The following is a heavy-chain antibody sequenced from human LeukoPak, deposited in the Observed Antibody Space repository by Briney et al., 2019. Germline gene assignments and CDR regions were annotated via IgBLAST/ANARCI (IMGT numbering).Heavy chain of an antibody. CDR1: GGSISSYY. CDR3: ARVRGYYDILTGYYSPTYPDY. J-gene: IGHJ4*02. D-gene: IGHD3-9*01. Sequence: KPSETLSLTCTVSGGSISSYYWSWIRQPPGKGLEWIGYIYYSGSTNYNPSLKSRVTISVDTSKNQFSLKLSSVTAADTAVYYCARVRGYYDILTGYYSPTYPDYWGQGTLVTVSS. CDR2: IYYSGST. V-gene: IGHV4-59*01.